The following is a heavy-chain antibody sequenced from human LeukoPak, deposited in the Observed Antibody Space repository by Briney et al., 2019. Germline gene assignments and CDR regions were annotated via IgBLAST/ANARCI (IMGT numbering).Heavy chain of an antibody. J-gene: IGHJ3*02. V-gene: IGHV3-30*03. CDR3: ARSQAFSGWYSIGAFDI. Sequence: PGRSLRLSCAASGFTFSSYGMHWVRQAPGKGLEWVAVISYDGSNKYYADSVKGRFTISRDNSKNTLYLQMNSLRAEDTAVYYCARSQAFSGWYSIGAFDIWGQGTMVTVSS. D-gene: IGHD6-19*01. CDR1: GFTFSSYG. CDR2: ISYDGSNK.